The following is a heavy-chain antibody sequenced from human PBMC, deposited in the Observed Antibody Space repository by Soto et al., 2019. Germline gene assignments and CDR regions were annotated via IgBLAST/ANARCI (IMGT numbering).Heavy chain of an antibody. CDR1: GGTFSSYA. CDR3: AREAPKTLGVVAATSVKNYYYYGMDV. Sequence: ASVKVSCKASGGTFSSYAISWVRQAPGQGLEWMGGIIPIFGTANYAQKFQGRVTITADKSTSTAYMELSSLRSEDTAVYYCAREAPKTLGVVAATSVKNYYYYGMDVWGQGTTVTV. J-gene: IGHJ6*02. V-gene: IGHV1-69*06. CDR2: IIPIFGTA. D-gene: IGHD2-15*01.